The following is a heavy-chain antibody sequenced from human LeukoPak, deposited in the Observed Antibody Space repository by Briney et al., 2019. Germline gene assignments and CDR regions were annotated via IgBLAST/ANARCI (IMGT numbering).Heavy chain of an antibody. J-gene: IGHJ4*02. V-gene: IGHV1-8*01. CDR3: ARGRNIVATIIGY. CDR2: MNPNSGNT. Sequence: ASXXVSCKASGYTFTSYDINWVRQATGQGLEWMGWMNPNSGNTGYAQKFQGRVTMTRNTSISTAYMELSSLRSEDTAVYYCARGRNIVATIIGYWGQGTLVTVSS. D-gene: IGHD5-12*01. CDR1: GYTFTSYD.